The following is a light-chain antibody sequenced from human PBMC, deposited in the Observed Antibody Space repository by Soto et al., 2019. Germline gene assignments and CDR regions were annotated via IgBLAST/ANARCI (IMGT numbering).Light chain of an antibody. Sequence: EIVLTQSPGTLSLSPGERATLSCTASQSVNSDLAWYQQKPGQSPRLLIYGASTRATGIPARFSGSGSGTEFTLTISSLQSEDFAIYYCQQYNNWPPYTFGQGTRLEIK. J-gene: IGKJ5*01. CDR2: GAS. CDR1: QSVNSD. V-gene: IGKV3-15*01. CDR3: QQYNNWPPYT.